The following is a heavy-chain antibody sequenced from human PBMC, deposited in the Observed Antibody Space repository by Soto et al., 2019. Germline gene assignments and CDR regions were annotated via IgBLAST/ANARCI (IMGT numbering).Heavy chain of an antibody. V-gene: IGHV3-9*01. D-gene: IGHD2-8*02. J-gene: IGHJ6*02. Sequence: EAQLVESGGALVQPGRSLRLSCAASGFSFGDYAMHWVRQAPGKGLEWVSGISWKSGSIGYADSVKGRFTISRDNAKNSLYLQMNSLRAEDTALYYCAKSTGGTANGLDVWGQGTTVTVSS. CDR1: GFSFGDYA. CDR2: ISWKSGSI. CDR3: AKSTGGTANGLDV.